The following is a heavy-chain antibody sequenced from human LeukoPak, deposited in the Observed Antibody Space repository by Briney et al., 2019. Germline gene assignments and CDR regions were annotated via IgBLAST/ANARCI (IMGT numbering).Heavy chain of an antibody. CDR3: ANGVLWFGELVS. CDR2: IYHSGRT. Sequence: SETLSLTCSVSGYSFRSGYYWGWIRQPPGKGLEWIGSIYHSGRTYNNPSLKSRVTISMDTSKNQLSLKLSSVTVADTAVYYCANGVLWFGELVSWGQGTLITVSS. D-gene: IGHD3-10*01. V-gene: IGHV4-38-2*02. CDR1: GYSFRSGYY. J-gene: IGHJ5*02.